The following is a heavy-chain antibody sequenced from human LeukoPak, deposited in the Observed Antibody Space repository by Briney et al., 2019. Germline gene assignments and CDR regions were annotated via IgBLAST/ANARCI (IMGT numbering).Heavy chain of an antibody. CDR3: ARETIAVAGRYYYYYYYMDV. D-gene: IGHD6-19*01. J-gene: IGHJ6*03. CDR2: INHSGST. Sequence: PSETLSLTCAVYGGSFSGYYWSCIRQPPGKGLEWIGEINHSGSTNYNPSLKSRVTISVDTSKNQFSLKLSSVTAADTAVYYCARETIAVAGRYYYYYYYMDVWGKGTTVTVSS. V-gene: IGHV4-34*01. CDR1: GGSFSGYY.